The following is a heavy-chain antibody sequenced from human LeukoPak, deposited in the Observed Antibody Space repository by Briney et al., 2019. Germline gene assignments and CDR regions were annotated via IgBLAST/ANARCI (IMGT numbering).Heavy chain of an antibody. Sequence: VGSLRLSCAASGFTFSSYSMNWVRQAPGKGLEWVSSISSSSSYIYYADSVKGRFTISRDNAKNSLYLQMNSLRAEDTAVYYCARDRYCSGGSFYSHAFDIWGQGTMVTVSS. CDR3: ARDRYCSGGSFYSHAFDI. CDR2: ISSSSSYI. D-gene: IGHD2-15*01. J-gene: IGHJ3*02. CDR1: GFTFSSYS. V-gene: IGHV3-21*01.